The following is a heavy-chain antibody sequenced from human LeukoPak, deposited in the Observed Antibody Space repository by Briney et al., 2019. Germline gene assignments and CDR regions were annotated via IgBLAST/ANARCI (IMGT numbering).Heavy chain of an antibody. J-gene: IGHJ3*02. CDR1: SGSFSGYY. D-gene: IGHD3-10*01. V-gene: IGHV4-34*01. Sequence: SETLSLTCAVYSGSFSGYYWSWIRQPPGKGLEWIGEINHSGSTNYNPSLKSRVTISVDTSKNQFSLKLSSVTAADTAVCYCAIPHYYGSGSDAFDIWGQGTMVTVSS. CDR3: AIPHYYGSGSDAFDI. CDR2: INHSGST.